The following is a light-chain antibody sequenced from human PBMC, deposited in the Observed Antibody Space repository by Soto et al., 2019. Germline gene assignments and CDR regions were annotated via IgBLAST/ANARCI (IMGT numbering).Light chain of an antibody. CDR3: QQRSNWPPGLT. Sequence: EIVLTQSPATLSLSPGERATLSCRASQSVSSYLAWYQQKPGQAPRLLIYDASNRATGIPARFSGSGSGTDFSLTISSLEPEDIVVYYCQQRSNWPPGLTFGGGTKVEIK. J-gene: IGKJ4*01. V-gene: IGKV3-11*01. CDR1: QSVSSY. CDR2: DAS.